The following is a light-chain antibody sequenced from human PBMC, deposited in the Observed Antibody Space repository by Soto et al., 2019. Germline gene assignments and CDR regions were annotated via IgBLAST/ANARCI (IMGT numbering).Light chain of an antibody. Sequence: DIQLTQSPSFLSASIGDRVTITCRASQDFSNFLAWYQQKPGRAPKLLMYDASTLQSGVPSRFSGSGSGTEFTLTISSLQPEDFATYYCQQLYSFPLTFGGGTKVDI. J-gene: IGKJ4*01. CDR2: DAS. CDR1: QDFSNF. V-gene: IGKV1-9*01. CDR3: QQLYSFPLT.